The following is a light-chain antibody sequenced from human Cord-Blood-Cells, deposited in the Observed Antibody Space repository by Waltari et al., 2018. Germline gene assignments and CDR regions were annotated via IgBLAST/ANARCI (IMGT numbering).Light chain of an antibody. Sequence: QSALTQPASVSGSPGQSITISCTGTSSDVGSYNLVSWYQQHPGKAPKLMLYEGSKRPSGVSNRFSGVKSGNTASLTISGLQAEDEADYYCCSYAGSSTWVFGGGTKLTVL. CDR3: CSYAGSSTWV. V-gene: IGLV2-23*01. CDR2: EGS. CDR1: SSDVGSYNL. J-gene: IGLJ3*02.